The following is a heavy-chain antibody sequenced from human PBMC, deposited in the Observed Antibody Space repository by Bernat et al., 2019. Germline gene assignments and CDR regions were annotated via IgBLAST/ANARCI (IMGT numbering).Heavy chain of an antibody. D-gene: IGHD4-17*01. CDR3: ARLYGDYGGLDY. Sequence: EVQLVESGGGLIQPGGSLRLSCAASGFTVSSNYMSWVRQAPGKGLEWFSFIYSGGSTYYADSVKGRFTIARNNSKNTLYLQMNSVGAEDTAVYYCARLYGDYGGLDYWGQGTLVTVSS. J-gene: IGHJ4*02. V-gene: IGHV3-53*01. CDR2: IYSGGST. CDR1: GFTVSSNY.